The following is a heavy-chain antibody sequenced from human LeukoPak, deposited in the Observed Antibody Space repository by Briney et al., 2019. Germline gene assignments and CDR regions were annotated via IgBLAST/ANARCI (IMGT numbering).Heavy chain of an antibody. CDR2: LYNSGST. J-gene: IGHJ5*02. CDR1: GGSFSGYY. CDR3: ARGYCSGGSCYPQGNWFDP. D-gene: IGHD2-15*01. Sequence: SETLSLTCAVYGGSFSGYYWSWIRQPPGKGLEWIGHLYNSGSTNSNPSLKSRVTISVDTSKNQFSLKLNSVTAADTAVYYCARGYCSGGSCYPQGNWFDPWGQGTLVTVSS. V-gene: IGHV4-59*01.